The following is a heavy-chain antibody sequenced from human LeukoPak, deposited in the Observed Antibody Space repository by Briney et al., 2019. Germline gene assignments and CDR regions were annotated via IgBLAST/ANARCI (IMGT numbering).Heavy chain of an antibody. V-gene: IGHV4-39*07. CDR3: ARDRLHYYYYMDV. Sequence: SETLSLTCTVSGGSISSSSYYWGWIRRPPGKGLEWIGSIYYSGSTYYNPSLKSRVTISVDTSKNQFSLKLSSVTAADTAVYYCARDRLHYYYYMDVWGKGTTVTVSS. D-gene: IGHD4-11*01. CDR2: IYYSGST. J-gene: IGHJ6*03. CDR1: GGSISSSSYY.